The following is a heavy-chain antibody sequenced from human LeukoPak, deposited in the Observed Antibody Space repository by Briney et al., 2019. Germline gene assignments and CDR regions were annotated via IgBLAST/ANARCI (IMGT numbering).Heavy chain of an antibody. V-gene: IGHV3-66*01. CDR1: GFTVSSNY. D-gene: IGHD3-9*01. J-gene: IGHJ4*02. Sequence: PGGSLRLSCAASGFTVSSNYMSWVRQAPGKGLEWVSVIYSGGSTYYADSVKGRFTISRDNSKNTLYLQMNSLRAEDTAVYYCARGHGYYDILTGYYDYWGQGTLVTVSS. CDR3: ARGHGYYDILTGYYDY. CDR2: IYSGGST.